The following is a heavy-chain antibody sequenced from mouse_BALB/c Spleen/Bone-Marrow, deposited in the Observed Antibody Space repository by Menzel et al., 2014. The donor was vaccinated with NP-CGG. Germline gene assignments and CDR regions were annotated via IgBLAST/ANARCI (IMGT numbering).Heavy chain of an antibody. J-gene: IGHJ4*01. CDR1: GDSITSGY. V-gene: IGHV3-8*02. CDR2: ISYSGST. Sequence: EVQLQQSGPSLVKPSQTLSLTCSVTGDSITSGYWNWIRKFPGNKLEYMGYISYSGSTYYNPSLKSRISITRDTSKNQYYLQLNSVTTEDTATYYCARCWRAYYRYDAMDYWGQGTSVTVS. CDR3: ARCWRAYYRYDAMDY. D-gene: IGHD2-14*01.